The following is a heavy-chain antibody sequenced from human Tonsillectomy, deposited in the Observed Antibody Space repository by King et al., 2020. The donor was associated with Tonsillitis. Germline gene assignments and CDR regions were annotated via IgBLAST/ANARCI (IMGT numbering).Heavy chain of an antibody. D-gene: IGHD1-14*01. Sequence: QLVQSGAEVKKPGASVKVSCKASGYTFTSYGISWVRQAPGQGLEWMGWISAYNGHTNYVQNLQGRVTMTTDTSTSTAYMELRSLRSDDTAVYYCARVRGTTYGWDDRDWLDPWGQGTLVTVSS. CDR2: ISAYNGHT. CDR1: GYTFTSYG. V-gene: IGHV1-18*04. CDR3: ARVRGTTYGWDDRDWLDP. J-gene: IGHJ5*02.